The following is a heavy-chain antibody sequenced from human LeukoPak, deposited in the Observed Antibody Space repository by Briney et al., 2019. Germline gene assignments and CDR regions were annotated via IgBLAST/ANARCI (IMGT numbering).Heavy chain of an antibody. V-gene: IGHV3-21*01. Sequence: GGSLRLSCAASGFTFSSYAMNWVRQAPGKGLEWVSCISSSNSYIYNADSVKGRFTISRENAKNSLNLQMNSLRAEDTAVYYCARARGSSWPFDYWGQGTLVTVSS. CDR2: ISSSNSYI. J-gene: IGHJ4*02. CDR3: ARARGSSWPFDY. D-gene: IGHD6-13*01. CDR1: GFTFSSYA.